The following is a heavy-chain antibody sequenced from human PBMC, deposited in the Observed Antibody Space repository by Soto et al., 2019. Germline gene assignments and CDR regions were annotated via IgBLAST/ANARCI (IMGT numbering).Heavy chain of an antibody. Sequence: SETLSLTCAVSGYSISSGNYWAWIRQPPGRGLEWIGSLFHIGSTHYNTSLKSRVTISVDTSKNHFSLELSSVTAADTAIYYCRSSTSCYDESCVDVWGQGTMVTVSS. CDR1: GYSISSGNY. CDR3: RSSTSCYDESCVDV. CDR2: LFHIGST. D-gene: IGHD2-2*01. V-gene: IGHV4-38-2*01. J-gene: IGHJ6*02.